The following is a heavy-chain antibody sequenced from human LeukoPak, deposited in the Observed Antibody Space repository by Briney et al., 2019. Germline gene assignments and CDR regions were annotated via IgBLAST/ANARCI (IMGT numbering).Heavy chain of an antibody. V-gene: IGHV3-30*03. J-gene: IGHJ6*02. CDR2: ISYDGSNK. Sequence: PGGSLRLSCAASGFTFSSYGMHWVRQAPGKGLEWVAVISYDGSNKYYADSVKGRFTISRDNAKNSLYLQMNSLRAEDTAVYYCARVRVSFYYGMDIWGQGTTVTVSS. CDR1: GFTFSSYG. D-gene: IGHD2/OR15-2a*01. CDR3: ARVRVSFYYGMDI.